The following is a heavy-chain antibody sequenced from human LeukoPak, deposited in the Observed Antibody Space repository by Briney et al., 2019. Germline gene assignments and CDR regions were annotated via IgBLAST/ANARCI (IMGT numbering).Heavy chain of an antibody. V-gene: IGHV4-34*01. CDR1: GGSFSGYY. CDR3: ASIRGSYCSSTSCYGEPALYFDY. CDR2: INHSGST. D-gene: IGHD2-2*01. J-gene: IGHJ4*02. Sequence: PSETLSLTCAVYGGSFSGYYWSWIRQPPGKGLEWIGEINHSGSTNYNPSLKSRVTISVDTSKNQFSLKLSSVTAADTAVYYCASIRGSYCSSTSCYGEPALYFDYWGQGTLVTVSS.